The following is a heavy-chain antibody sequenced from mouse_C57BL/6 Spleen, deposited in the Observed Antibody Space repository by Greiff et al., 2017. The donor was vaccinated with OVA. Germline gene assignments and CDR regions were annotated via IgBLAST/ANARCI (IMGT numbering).Heavy chain of an antibody. Sequence: QVQLQQSGAELVKPGASVKMSCKASGYTFTSYWITWVKQRPGQGLEWIGDIYPGSGSTNYNEKFKSKATLTVDTSSSTAYMQLSSLTSEDSAVYYCARLRGYDGYYDYAMDYWGQGTSVTVSS. CDR3: ARLRGYDGYYDYAMDY. CDR2: IYPGSGST. V-gene: IGHV1-55*01. J-gene: IGHJ4*01. D-gene: IGHD2-3*01. CDR1: GYTFTSYW.